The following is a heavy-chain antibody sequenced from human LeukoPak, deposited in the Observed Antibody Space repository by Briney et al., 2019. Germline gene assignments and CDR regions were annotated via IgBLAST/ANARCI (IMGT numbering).Heavy chain of an antibody. Sequence: GGSLRLSCAASGFTFSSYSMNWVRQAPGKGLEGVSSISSSSSYIYYADSVKGRFTISGDNAKNSLYLQMNSLRAEDTAVYYCATGRDGYKAIAYWGHGTLVTASS. D-gene: IGHD5-24*01. J-gene: IGHJ4*01. V-gene: IGHV3-21*01. CDR1: GFTFSSYS. CDR3: ATGRDGYKAIAY. CDR2: ISSSSSYI.